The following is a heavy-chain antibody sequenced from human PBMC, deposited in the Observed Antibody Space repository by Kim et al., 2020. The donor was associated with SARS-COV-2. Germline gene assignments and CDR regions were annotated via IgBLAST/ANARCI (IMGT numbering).Heavy chain of an antibody. J-gene: IGHJ2*01. D-gene: IGHD3-10*01. CDR2: IWYDGSNK. Sequence: GGSLRLSCAASGFTFSSYGMHWVRQAPGKGLEWVAVIWYDGSNKYYADSVKGRFTISRDNSKNTLYLQMNSLRAEDTAVYYCAGTYYYASGSPSVDWYFDLWGRGTLVTVSS. CDR1: GFTFSSYG. V-gene: IGHV3-33*01. CDR3: AGTYYYASGSPSVDWYFDL.